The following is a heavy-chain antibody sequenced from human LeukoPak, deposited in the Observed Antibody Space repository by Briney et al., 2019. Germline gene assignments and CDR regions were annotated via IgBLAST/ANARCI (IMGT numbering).Heavy chain of an antibody. Sequence: SETLSLTCGVFGGSFSGYYWTWIRQSPGKGLEWIGEIDYSGSTNYNPSLKSRVTISVDTSKNQFSLRLSSVTAADTAVYYCARARYYFDSSGYDYWGQGTLVTVSS. D-gene: IGHD3-22*01. CDR1: GGSFSGYY. CDR2: IDYSGST. CDR3: ARARYYFDSSGYDY. J-gene: IGHJ4*02. V-gene: IGHV4-34*01.